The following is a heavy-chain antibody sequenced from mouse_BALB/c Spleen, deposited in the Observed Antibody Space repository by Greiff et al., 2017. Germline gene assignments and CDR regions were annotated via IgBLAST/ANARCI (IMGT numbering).Heavy chain of an antibody. CDR2: INPDSSTI. Sequence: EVKLQESGGGLVQPGGSLKLSCAASGFDFSRYWMSWVRQAPGKGLEWIGEINPDSSTINYTPSLKDKFIISRDNAKNTLYLQMSKVRSEDTALYYCARSLGRPFDYWGQGTTLTVSS. J-gene: IGHJ2*01. D-gene: IGHD4-1*01. V-gene: IGHV4-1*02. CDR3: ARSLGRPFDY. CDR1: GFDFSRYW.